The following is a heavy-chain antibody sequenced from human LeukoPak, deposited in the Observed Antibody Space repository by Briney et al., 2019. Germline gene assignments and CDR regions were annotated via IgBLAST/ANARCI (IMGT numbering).Heavy chain of an antibody. V-gene: IGHV3-23*01. CDR1: GFSFNNNA. CDR2: IIASSGST. CDR3: AKGGYDYVEVAYFDF. D-gene: IGHD5-12*01. J-gene: IGHJ4*02. Sequence: GGSLRLSCTASGFSFNNNAMSWVRQAPGKGLEWVSIIIASSGSTFYADSVKGRFTISRDNFKNTLYLQMNSLSVEDTAVYYCAKGGYDYVEVAYFDFWGQGALVTVSS.